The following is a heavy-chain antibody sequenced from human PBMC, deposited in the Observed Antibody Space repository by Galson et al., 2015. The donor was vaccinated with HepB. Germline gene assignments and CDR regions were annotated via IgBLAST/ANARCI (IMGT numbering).Heavy chain of an antibody. V-gene: IGHV4-39*01. J-gene: IGHJ3*02. CDR2: IYYSGST. CDR3: ARHVLQLWLGGGCAFDI. CDR1: GGSISSSSYY. D-gene: IGHD5-18*01. Sequence: SETLSLTCTVSGGSISSSSYYWGWIRQPPGKGLEWIGSIYYSGSTYYNPSLKSRVTISVDTSKNQFSLKLSSVTAADTAVYYCARHVLQLWLGGGCAFDIWGQGTMVTVSS.